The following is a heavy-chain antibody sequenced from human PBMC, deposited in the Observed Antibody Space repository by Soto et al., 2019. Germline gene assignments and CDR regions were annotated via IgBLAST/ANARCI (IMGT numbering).Heavy chain of an antibody. Sequence: EVQLVESGGGLVQPGGSLRLSCAASGFTFSSYDMHWVRQATGKGLEWVSAIGTAGDTYYPGSVKGRFTISRENAKNSLYLQMNSLRAGDTAVYYCARAWGSGSEPYYYYGMDVWGQGTTVTVSS. J-gene: IGHJ6*02. D-gene: IGHD3-10*01. CDR2: IGTAGDT. V-gene: IGHV3-13*01. CDR3: ARAWGSGSEPYYYYGMDV. CDR1: GFTFSSYD.